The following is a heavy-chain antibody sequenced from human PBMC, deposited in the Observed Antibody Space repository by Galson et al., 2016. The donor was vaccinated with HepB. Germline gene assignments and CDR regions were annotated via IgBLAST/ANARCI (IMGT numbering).Heavy chain of an antibody. J-gene: IGHJ4*02. CDR1: CYSFTGYG. V-gene: IGHV1-18*01. CDR2: ISTYIRST. D-gene: IGHD1-14*01. CDR3: ARTWSRSTTGSRRSRSYYFDN. Sequence: SCKASCYSFTGYGISWVRQATGQGLEWVGWISTYIRSTKYAQKLQGRAIMTTNTSTSTASMELRGRRSDDPAIYYCARTWSRSTTGSRRSRSYYFDNWGQGTRITVTS.